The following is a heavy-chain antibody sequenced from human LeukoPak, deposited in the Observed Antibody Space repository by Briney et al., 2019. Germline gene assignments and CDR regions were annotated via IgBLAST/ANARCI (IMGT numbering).Heavy chain of an antibody. CDR2: ISSSSSTI. V-gene: IGHV3-48*01. Sequence: SGGSLRLSCAAPGFTFSSYSMNWVRQAPGKGLEWVSYISSSSSTIYYADSVKGRFTISRDNAKNSLYLQMNSLRAEDTAVYYCARARPYCGGDCPFDYWGQGTLVTVSS. J-gene: IGHJ4*02. D-gene: IGHD2-21*01. CDR3: ARARPYCGGDCPFDY. CDR1: GFTFSSYS.